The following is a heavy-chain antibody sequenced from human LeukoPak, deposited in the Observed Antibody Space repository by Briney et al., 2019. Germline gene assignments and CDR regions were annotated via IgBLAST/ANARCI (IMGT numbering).Heavy chain of an antibody. V-gene: IGHV5-51*01. CDR2: IYPCDSAT. Sequence: GESLEISFQGSGYIFTSYWIGWGRPLPGKGQGGGGIIYPCDSATRYSPSFQGQVTISADKSISTAYLQRSSLKASDTAMYYCARVQGVVPNGYFQHWGQGTLVTVSS. CDR3: ARVQGVVPNGYFQH. CDR1: GYIFTSYW. J-gene: IGHJ1*01. D-gene: IGHD2-15*01.